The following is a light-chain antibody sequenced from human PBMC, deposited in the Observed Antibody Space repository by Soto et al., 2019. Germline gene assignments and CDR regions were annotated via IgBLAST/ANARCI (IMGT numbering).Light chain of an antibody. CDR3: QYGAT. J-gene: IGKJ3*01. CDR2: DAS. CDR1: QSVSSY. V-gene: IGKV3-11*01. Sequence: EIVLTQSPATLSLSPGERATLSCRASQSVSSYLAWYQQKPGQAPRLLIYDASNRATGIPARFSGSGSATDFTLTISSLEPEEFAVYYCQYGATFDPGTKVDIK.